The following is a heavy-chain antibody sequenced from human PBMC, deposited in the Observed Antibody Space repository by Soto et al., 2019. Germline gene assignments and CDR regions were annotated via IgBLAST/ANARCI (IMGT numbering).Heavy chain of an antibody. CDR2: ISSTTNYI. J-gene: IGHJ4*02. V-gene: IGHV3-21*06. Sequence: EVQLVESGGGLVKPGGSLRLSCAASGFTFTRYSMNWVRQAPGKGLEWVSSISSTTNYIYYGDSMKGRFTISRDNAKNSLYRKRNSLRAEDTAVYYCARESEDLTSNFDYGGQGTLVTVSS. CDR1: GFTFTRYS. CDR3: ARESEDLTSNFDY.